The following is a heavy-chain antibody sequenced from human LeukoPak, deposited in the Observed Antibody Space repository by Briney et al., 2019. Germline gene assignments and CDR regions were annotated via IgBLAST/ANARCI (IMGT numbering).Heavy chain of an antibody. CDR2: IYYSGST. V-gene: IGHV4-59*01. CDR3: ARDPGSYGMDV. CDR1: GGSLSGYY. D-gene: IGHD1-26*01. Sequence: SETLSLTCTVSGGSLSGYYWSWIRQPPGKGLEWIGYIYYSGSTNYNPSLKSRVTISVDTSKNQFSLKLSSVTAADTAVYYCARDPGSYGMDVWGQGTTVTVSS. J-gene: IGHJ6*02.